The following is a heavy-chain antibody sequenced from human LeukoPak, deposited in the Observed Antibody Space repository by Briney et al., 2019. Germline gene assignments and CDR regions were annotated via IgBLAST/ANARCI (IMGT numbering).Heavy chain of an antibody. V-gene: IGHV4-59*08. Sequence: SETLSLTCTVSGGSISSYYWSWIRQPPAKGLEWIGYISYTGSANYNPSLKGRVTISVDTSKNKFSLKLSSVTAADTAVYYCAGRVGDSAFDIWGPGTMVTVSS. CDR2: ISYTGSA. CDR1: GGSISSYY. CDR3: AGRVGDSAFDI. J-gene: IGHJ3*02. D-gene: IGHD1-26*01.